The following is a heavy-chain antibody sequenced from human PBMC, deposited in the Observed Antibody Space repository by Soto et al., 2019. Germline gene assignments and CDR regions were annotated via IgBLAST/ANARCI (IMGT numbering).Heavy chain of an antibody. Sequence: QVQLVQSGAEVKKPGSSVKVSCKASGVPFSSYAISWVRQAPGQGLEWMGGIIPIFGTANYAQKFQGRVTITADESTSTAYMELSSLTSEDTAMYYCARGSHSPGIAVAGYYYWGQGPLVTVSS. CDR1: GVPFSSYA. J-gene: IGHJ4*02. CDR3: ARGSHSPGIAVAGYYY. D-gene: IGHD6-19*01. CDR2: IIPIFGTA. V-gene: IGHV1-69*01.